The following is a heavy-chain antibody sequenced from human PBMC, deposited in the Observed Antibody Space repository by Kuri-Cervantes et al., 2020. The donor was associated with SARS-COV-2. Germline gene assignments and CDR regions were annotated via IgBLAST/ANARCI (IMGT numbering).Heavy chain of an antibody. CDR2: IYHSGST. CDR3: ARVLSLTFHGGAFDI. V-gene: IGHV4-4*02. Sequence: GSLRLSCVVSGGSISSNWWTWVRHPPGKGLEWIGEIYHSGSTNYSPSLGGRATISLAKSKNQFSLNVYSVTAADTAVYYCARVLSLTFHGGAFDIWGQGTTVTVSS. J-gene: IGHJ3*02. D-gene: IGHD2/OR15-2a*01. CDR1: GGSISSNW.